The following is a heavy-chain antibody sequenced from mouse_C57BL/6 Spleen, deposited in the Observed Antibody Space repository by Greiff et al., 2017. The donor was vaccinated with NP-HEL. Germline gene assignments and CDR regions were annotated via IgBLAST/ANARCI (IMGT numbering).Heavy chain of an antibody. CDR2: INPNSGST. CDR1: GYTFTSYW. CDR3: ASSGYYAMDY. D-gene: IGHD1-3*01. J-gene: IGHJ4*01. Sequence: QVQLQQPGAELVKPGASVKLSCKASGYTFTSYWMHWVKQRPGQGLEWIGMINPNSGSTNYNEKFKSKATLTVDKSSSTAYMQLSSLASEDSAVYYCASSGYYAMDYWGQGTSVTVSS. V-gene: IGHV1-64*01.